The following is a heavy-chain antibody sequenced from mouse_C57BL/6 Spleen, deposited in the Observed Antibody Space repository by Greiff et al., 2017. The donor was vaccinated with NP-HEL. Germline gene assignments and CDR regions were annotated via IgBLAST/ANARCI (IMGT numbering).Heavy chain of an antibody. V-gene: IGHV1-74*01. J-gene: IGHJ1*03. CDR3: ATITTVVARYFDV. CDR2: IHPSDSDT. Sequence: QVQLKQPGAELVKPGASVKVSCKASGYTFTSYWMHWVKQRPGQGLEWIGRIHPSDSDTNYNQKFKGKATLTVDKSSSTAYMQLSSLTSEDSAVYYCATITTVVARYFDVWGTGTTVTVSS. CDR1: GYTFTSYW. D-gene: IGHD1-1*01.